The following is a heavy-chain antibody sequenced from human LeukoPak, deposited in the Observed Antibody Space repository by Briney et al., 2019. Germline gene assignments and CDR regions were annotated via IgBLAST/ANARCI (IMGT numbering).Heavy chain of an antibody. V-gene: IGHV4-38-2*02. CDR3: ARHAIVPAAIAWFDP. D-gene: IGHD2-2*01. Sequence: SEPLSLTCTVSGGSISSGYYWGWIRQPPGKGLEWIGSIYHSGSTYYNPSLKSRVTISVDTSKNQFSLKLSSVTAADTAVYYCARHAIVPAAIAWFDPCGQGTLVTVSS. CDR2: IYHSGST. J-gene: IGHJ5*02. CDR1: GGSISSGYY.